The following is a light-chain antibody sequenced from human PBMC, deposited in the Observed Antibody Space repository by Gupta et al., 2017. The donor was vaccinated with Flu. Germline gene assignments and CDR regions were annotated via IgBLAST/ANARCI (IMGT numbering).Light chain of an antibody. CDR1: SPRNSY. V-gene: IGLV3-19*01. CDR3: HSRDSTDNHQAV. CDR2: DKN. Sequence: SSELTQDPAVSVALGQTVRITCQGDSPRNSYASWYQQKPGQTPVLVVYDKNIRPAGIPDRFYGSSSGNPAAVTITGAQAEDEADYYCHSRDSTDNHQAVFGGGTKLTVL. J-gene: IGLJ2*01.